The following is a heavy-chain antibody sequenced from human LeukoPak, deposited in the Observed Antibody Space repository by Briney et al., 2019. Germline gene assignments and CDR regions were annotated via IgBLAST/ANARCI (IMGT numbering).Heavy chain of an antibody. D-gene: IGHD3-3*01. CDR3: ARVVRSGYYRGDDAFDI. CDR1: GGSISSGGSY. CDR2: IYYSGST. Sequence: SQTLSLTCTVSGGSISSGGSYWSWIRQPPGKGLEWIGYIYYSGSTNYNPSLKSRVTISVDTSKNQFSLKLSSVTAADTAVYYCARVVRSGYYRGDDAFDIWGQGTMVTVSS. V-gene: IGHV4-61*08. J-gene: IGHJ3*02.